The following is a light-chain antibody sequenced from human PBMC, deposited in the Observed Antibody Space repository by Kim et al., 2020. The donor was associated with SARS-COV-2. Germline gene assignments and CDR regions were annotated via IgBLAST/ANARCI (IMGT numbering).Light chain of an antibody. CDR1: QSVNSN. J-gene: IGKJ1*01. Sequence: SPGERVTLSCRASQSVNSNLAWYQQKPGQAPRLLIYAASARATGLPARSSGSGSGTEFTLTISSLQSEDYAIYYCQQYNKWPPWTFGQGTKVDIK. V-gene: IGKV3-15*01. CDR3: QQYNKWPPWT. CDR2: AAS.